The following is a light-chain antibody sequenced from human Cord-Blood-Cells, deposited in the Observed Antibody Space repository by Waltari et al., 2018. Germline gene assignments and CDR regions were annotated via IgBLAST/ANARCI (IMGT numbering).Light chain of an antibody. CDR3: SSYTSSSTVV. J-gene: IGLJ2*01. CDR1: SSEVGGYNY. Sequence: QSALTQPASVSGSLGQSITISCTGTSSEVGGYNYVSWYQQHPGKAPKLMIYDVSNRPSGVSNRFSGSKSGNTASLTISGLQAEDEADYYCSSYTSSSTVVFGGGTKLTVL. CDR2: DVS. V-gene: IGLV2-14*01.